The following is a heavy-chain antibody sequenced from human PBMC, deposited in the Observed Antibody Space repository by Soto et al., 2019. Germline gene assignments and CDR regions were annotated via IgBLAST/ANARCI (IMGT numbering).Heavy chain of an antibody. J-gene: IGHJ6*02. CDR1: GYTFTSYG. CDR3: ARGRYCSGGSCYSSDYYGMEV. CDR2: ISAYNGNT. V-gene: IGHV1-18*01. Sequence: QVQLVQSGAEVKKPGASVKVSCKASGYTFTSYGISWVRQAPGQGLEWMGWISAYNGNTNYAQKLQGIVTMTTDTSTSAAYMELRILRADDTALYYCARGRYCSGGSCYSSDYYGMEVWGPRIKVTVSS. D-gene: IGHD2-15*01.